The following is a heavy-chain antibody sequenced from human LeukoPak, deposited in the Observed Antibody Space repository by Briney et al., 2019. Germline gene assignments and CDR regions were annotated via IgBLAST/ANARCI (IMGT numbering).Heavy chain of an antibody. CDR2: MCQSGST. J-gene: IGHJ5*02. V-gene: IGHV4-39*01. D-gene: IGHD3-10*01. CDR1: GGSISSSSYY. Sequence: SETLSLTCTVSGGSISSSSYYWGWIRQPPGKGLEWIGSMCQSGSTFYNPSLRSRVTISIDTSKNQFSLKLSSVTAADTAIYYCARVPGPNWFDPWGQGTLVTVSS. CDR3: ARVPGPNWFDP.